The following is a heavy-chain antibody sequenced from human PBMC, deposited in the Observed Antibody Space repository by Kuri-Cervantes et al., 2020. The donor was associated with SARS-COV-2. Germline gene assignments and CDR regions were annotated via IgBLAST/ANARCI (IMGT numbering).Heavy chain of an antibody. CDR3: AKDPASLRRQLGGSSNYYGMDV. V-gene: IGHV3-30-3*01. Sequence: GESLKISCAASGFTFSSYAMHWVRQAPGKGLEWVAVISYDGSNKYYADSVKGRFTISRDNSKNTLYLQMNSLRAEDTAVYYCAKDPASLRRQLGGSSNYYGMDVWGQETTVTVSS. CDR2: ISYDGSNK. D-gene: IGHD6-6*01. J-gene: IGHJ6*02. CDR1: GFTFSSYA.